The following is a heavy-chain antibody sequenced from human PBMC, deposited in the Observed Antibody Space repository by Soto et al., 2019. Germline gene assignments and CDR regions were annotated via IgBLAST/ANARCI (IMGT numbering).Heavy chain of an antibody. Sequence: GESLKISCAASGFTFSSYAMSWVRQAPGKGLEWVSAISGSGGSTYYADSVKGRFTISRDNSKNTLYLQMNSLRAEDTAVYYCAKCRRASGDYVFRNYYYYMDVWGKGTTVTVSS. CDR1: GFTFSSYA. CDR3: AKCRRASGDYVFRNYYYYMDV. V-gene: IGHV3-23*01. J-gene: IGHJ6*03. CDR2: ISGSGGST. D-gene: IGHD4-17*01.